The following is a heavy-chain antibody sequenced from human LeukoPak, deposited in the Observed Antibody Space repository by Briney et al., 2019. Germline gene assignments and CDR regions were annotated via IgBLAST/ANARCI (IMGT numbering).Heavy chain of an antibody. CDR1: GFTFSNSW. D-gene: IGHD5-12*01. J-gene: IGHJ4*02. Sequence: GGSLRLSCAASGFTFSNSWMTWVRQVPGKGLEWVATINGEGSDKYYVDSVKCRFIISRDNAKNSLHLQMSSLRVEDTAVYYCMDLGPSDWGQGTLVTVSS. CDR2: INGEGSDK. CDR3: MDLGPSD. V-gene: IGHV3-7*01.